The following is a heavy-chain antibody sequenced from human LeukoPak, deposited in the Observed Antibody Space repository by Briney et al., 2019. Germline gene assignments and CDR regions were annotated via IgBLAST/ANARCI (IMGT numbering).Heavy chain of an antibody. Sequence: SVKVSCKASGGTFSSYAISWVRQAPGQGLEWMGGIIPIFGTANYAQKFQGRVTITTDESTSTACMELSSLRSEDTAVYYCARLGGAAANWFDPWGQGTLVTVSS. CDR1: GGTFSSYA. CDR2: IIPIFGTA. CDR3: ARLGGAAANWFDP. J-gene: IGHJ5*02. V-gene: IGHV1-69*05. D-gene: IGHD2-2*01.